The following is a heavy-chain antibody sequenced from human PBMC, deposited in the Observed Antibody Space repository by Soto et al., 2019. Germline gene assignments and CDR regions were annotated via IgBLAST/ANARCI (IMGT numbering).Heavy chain of an antibody. Sequence: EVQLLESGGGLEQPGGSLRLSCAASGFTFSTYAMSWVRQAPGKGLEWVSGLSTSGSTTYYADSVKGRFTISRDNSKNTLSLEMNSIRAEDTAIYYCAKVRSGSYSEFDHWGQGTLVTVSS. CDR1: GFTFSTYA. CDR3: AKVRSGSYSEFDH. V-gene: IGHV3-23*01. D-gene: IGHD3-10*01. CDR2: LSTSGSTT. J-gene: IGHJ4*02.